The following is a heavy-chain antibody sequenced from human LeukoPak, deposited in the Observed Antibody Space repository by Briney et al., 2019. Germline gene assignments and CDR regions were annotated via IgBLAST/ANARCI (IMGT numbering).Heavy chain of an antibody. J-gene: IGHJ4*02. CDR1: GFSFSTYG. D-gene: IGHD3-22*01. Sequence: PGTPLRLSCAASGFSFSTYGMHWVRQAPGKGLEWVAAAQGDGRLQYYADSVKGRFTISKDISKSTLYVQMNSLRAEDTAVYYCATGGGFYYGHWGQGTLVTVSS. V-gene: IGHV3-33*01. CDR2: AQGDGRLQ. CDR3: ATGGGFYYGH.